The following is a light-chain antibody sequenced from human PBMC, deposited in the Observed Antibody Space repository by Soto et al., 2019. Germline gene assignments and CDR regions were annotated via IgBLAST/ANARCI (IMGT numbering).Light chain of an antibody. CDR1: KSISTN. J-gene: IGKJ5*01. CDR3: QQRNNWPIT. V-gene: IGKV3-15*01. CDR2: GAS. Sequence: ETVMTQSPATLSVSPGERATLSCRASKSISTNLAWYQQKPGQAPRLLIYGASTRATGIPARFSGSGSGTEFSLTISSLEPEDFALYYCQQRNNWPITFGQGTRLEIK.